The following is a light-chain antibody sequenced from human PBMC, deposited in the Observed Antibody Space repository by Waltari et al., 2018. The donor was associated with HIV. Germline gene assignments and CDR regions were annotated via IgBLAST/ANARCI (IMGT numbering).Light chain of an antibody. J-gene: IGKJ5*01. CDR1: RDISND. V-gene: IGKV1-27*01. CDR2: GAS. CDR3: QNYDSAPVA. Sequence: DIQMSQAPSSLSASVGASVTITCRASRDISNDLAWYQQKSGEVPKLLIYGASTLRSGVSSRFRGSGSGTEFTLTINGLQPEDVASYYCQNYDSAPVAFGQGTRLEI.